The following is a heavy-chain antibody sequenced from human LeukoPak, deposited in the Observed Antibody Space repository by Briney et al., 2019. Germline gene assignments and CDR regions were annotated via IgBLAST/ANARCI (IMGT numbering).Heavy chain of an antibody. CDR3: AKEYCSSTSCYIVDY. Sequence: GGSLRLSCAASGFTFSSYAMSWVRQAPGKGLXXXXXIRCSGGSPYYADSVKGRFTISRDNSKNTLYLQMNSLRAEDTAVYYCAKEYCSSTSCYIVDYWGQGTLVTVSS. J-gene: IGHJ4*02. V-gene: IGHV3-23*01. CDR1: GFTFSSYA. CDR2: IRCSGGSP. D-gene: IGHD2-2*02.